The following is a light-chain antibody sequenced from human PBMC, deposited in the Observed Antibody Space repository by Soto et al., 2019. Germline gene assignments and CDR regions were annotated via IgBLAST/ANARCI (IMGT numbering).Light chain of an antibody. CDR3: QQYYSFPRT. CDR2: AAS. Sequence: DIQMTQSPSSLSASVGDRVTITFLASQSISSYLNWYQQKPGKAPELLIYAASTLQSGVPSRFSGSGSGTDFTLTISCLQSEDFATYYCQQYYSFPRTFGQGTKVDIK. CDR1: QSISSY. J-gene: IGKJ1*01. V-gene: IGKV1-39*01.